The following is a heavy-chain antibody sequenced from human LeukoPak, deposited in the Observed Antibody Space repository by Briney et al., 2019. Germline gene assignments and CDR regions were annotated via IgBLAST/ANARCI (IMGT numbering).Heavy chain of an antibody. V-gene: IGHV3-23*01. CDR2: ISGSGGST. CDR1: GFTFSSYA. CDR3: ARAGRQLERRRFYYFDY. Sequence: PGGSLRLSCAASGFTFSSYAMSWVRQAPGKGLEWVSAISGSGGSTYYADSVKGRFTISRDNSKNTLYLQMNSLRAEDTAVYYCARAGRQLERRRFYYFDYWGQGTLVTVSS. J-gene: IGHJ4*02. D-gene: IGHD1-1*01.